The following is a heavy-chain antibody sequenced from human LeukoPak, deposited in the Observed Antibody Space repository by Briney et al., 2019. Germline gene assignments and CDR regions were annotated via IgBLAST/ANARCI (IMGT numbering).Heavy chain of an antibody. CDR1: GDTFSSYA. V-gene: IGHV1-69*13. CDR3: ARGRMAGTYVFDY. J-gene: IGHJ4*02. Sequence: GASVKVSCTASGDTFSSYAISWVRQAPGQGLEWVGGIIPIFGTANYAQKFQGRVTITADESTSTAYMELSSLRSEDTAVYYCARGRMAGTYVFDYWGQGTLVTVSS. CDR2: IIPIFGTA. D-gene: IGHD6-19*01.